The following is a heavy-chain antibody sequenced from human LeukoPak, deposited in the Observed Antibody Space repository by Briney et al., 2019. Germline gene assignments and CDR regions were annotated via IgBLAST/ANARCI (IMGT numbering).Heavy chain of an antibody. Sequence: SVKVSCKASGGTFSSYAISWVRQAPGQGLEWMGGIIPIFGTANYAQKFQGRVTITADESTSTAYMELSSLRSEDTAVYYCATRGTYDSSDYFDYWGQGTLVTVSS. D-gene: IGHD3-22*01. J-gene: IGHJ4*02. CDR3: ATRGTYDSSDYFDY. V-gene: IGHV1-69*13. CDR1: GGTFSSYA. CDR2: IIPIFGTA.